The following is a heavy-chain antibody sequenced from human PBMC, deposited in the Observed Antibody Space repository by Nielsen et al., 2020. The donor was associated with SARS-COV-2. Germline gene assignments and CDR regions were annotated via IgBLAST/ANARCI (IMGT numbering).Heavy chain of an antibody. V-gene: IGHV3-23*01. Sequence: WIRQPPGKGLEWVSPISGSGGSTYYADSVKVRFTISRDNSKNTLYLQMNSLRAEDTAVYYCAKEVRDTATSYYYYGMDVWGQGTTVTVSS. CDR3: AKEVRDTATSYYYYGMDV. CDR2: ISGSGGST. D-gene: IGHD5-18*01. J-gene: IGHJ6*02.